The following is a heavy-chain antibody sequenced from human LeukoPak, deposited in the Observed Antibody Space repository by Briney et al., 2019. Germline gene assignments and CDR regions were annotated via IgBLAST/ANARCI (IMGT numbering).Heavy chain of an antibody. V-gene: IGHV3-7*01. CDR3: ARDKGYLAFDF. CDR2: IKEDGSDK. CDR1: GFSFSSYW. D-gene: IGHD2-15*01. J-gene: IGHJ4*02. Sequence: PGGSLRLACAASGFSFSSYWMTWVRQAPGGGLEWVANIKEDGSDKYYVDSVKGRFSISRDNAKNSLYLQMNSLRAEDTAAYYCARDKGYLAFDFWGQGTLASVSS.